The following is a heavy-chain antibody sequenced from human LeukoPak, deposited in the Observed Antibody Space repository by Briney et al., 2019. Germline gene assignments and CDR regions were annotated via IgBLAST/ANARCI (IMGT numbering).Heavy chain of an antibody. CDR2: IYYSGST. V-gene: IGHV4-59*06. D-gene: IGHD1-26*01. J-gene: IGHJ5*02. CDR3: ARGSSRPSRSWFDP. Sequence: SETLSLTCTVSGGSISSYYWSWIRQHPGKGLEWIGYIYYSGSTYYNPSFKSRLTLSVDTSKNQFSLKLSSVTAADTAVYYCARGSSRPSRSWFDPWGQGTLVTVSS. CDR1: GGSISSYY.